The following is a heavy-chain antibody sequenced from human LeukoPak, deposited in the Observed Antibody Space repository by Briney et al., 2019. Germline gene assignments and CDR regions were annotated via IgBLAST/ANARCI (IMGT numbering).Heavy chain of an antibody. D-gene: IGHD3-16*01. CDR2: IYYSGST. V-gene: IGHV4-31*03. CDR1: GGSISSGGYY. CDR3: ARDNNHSFLSWWELAFDI. J-gene: IGHJ3*02. Sequence: SETLSLTCTVSGGSISSGGYYWSWIRQHPGKGLEWIGYIYYSGSTYYNPSLKSRVTISVDTSKNQFSLKLSSVTAADTAVYYCARDNNHSFLSWWELAFDIWGQGTMVTVSS.